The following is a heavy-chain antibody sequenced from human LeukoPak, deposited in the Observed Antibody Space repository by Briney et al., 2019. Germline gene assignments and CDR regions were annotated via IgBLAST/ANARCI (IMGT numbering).Heavy chain of an antibody. D-gene: IGHD3-3*01. Sequence: ASVKVSCKASGYTFTSYAMHWVRQAPGQRLEWMGWINAGNGNTKYSQKFQGRVTITRDTSASTAYMELSSLRSEDTAVYYCASPHPGVARDPTYGMDVWGQGTTVTVSS. V-gene: IGHV1-3*01. J-gene: IGHJ6*02. CDR2: INAGNGNT. CDR1: GYTFTSYA. CDR3: ASPHPGVARDPTYGMDV.